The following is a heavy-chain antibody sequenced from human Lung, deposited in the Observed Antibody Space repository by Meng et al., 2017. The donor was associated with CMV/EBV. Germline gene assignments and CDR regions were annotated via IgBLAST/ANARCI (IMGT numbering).Heavy chain of an antibody. D-gene: IGHD4-23*01. CDR2: INPNSGGT. CDR3: ARSFYGGNSRDAFDM. CDR1: GYPFTGYY. J-gene: IGHJ3*02. V-gene: IGHV1-2*02. Sequence: ASVXVSXXASGYPFTGYYIHWVRQAPGQGLEWMGWINPNSGGTNYAQKFQGRVTLTRDTSITTAYMELRRLRSDDTAVYYCARSFYGGNSRDAFDMWGQGXVVTVSS.